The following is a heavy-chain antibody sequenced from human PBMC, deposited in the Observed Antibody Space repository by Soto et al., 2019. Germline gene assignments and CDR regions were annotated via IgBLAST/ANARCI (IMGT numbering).Heavy chain of an antibody. V-gene: IGHV1-46*01. J-gene: IGHJ4*02. D-gene: IGHD3-22*01. Sequence: ASVKVSCKASGYTFTSYYMHWVRQAPGQGLEWMGIINPSGGSTSYAQKFQGRVTMTRDTSTSTVYMELSSLRSEDTAVYYCARDDSDDSSGGYFDYWGQGTLVTVSS. CDR1: GYTFTSYY. CDR3: ARDDSDDSSGGYFDY. CDR2: INPSGGST.